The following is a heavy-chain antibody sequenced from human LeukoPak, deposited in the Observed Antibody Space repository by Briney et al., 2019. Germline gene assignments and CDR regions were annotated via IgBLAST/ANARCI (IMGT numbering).Heavy chain of an antibody. J-gene: IGHJ4*02. CDR3: AKKLRGSYYFDY. Sequence: GSLRLSCAASGFTFSSYAMSWVRQAPGKGLEWVSVISGGGSRTYYAASVKGRFTISRDNSENTLYLQMNSLRADDTAVYYCAKKLRGSYYFDYWGQGTLVTVSS. V-gene: IGHV3-23*01. D-gene: IGHD1-26*01. CDR1: GFTFSSYA. CDR2: ISGGGSRT.